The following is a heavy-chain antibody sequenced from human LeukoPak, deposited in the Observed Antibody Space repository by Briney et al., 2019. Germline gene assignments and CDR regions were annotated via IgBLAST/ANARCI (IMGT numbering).Heavy chain of an antibody. V-gene: IGHV4-34*01. Sequence: PSETLSLTCAVYGGSFSGYYWSWIRQTPGKGLEWIGEINHSGSTNYNPSLKSRVTISVDTSKNQFSLKLSSVTAADTAVYYCARGPYPFGDRDYWGQGTLVTVSS. J-gene: IGHJ4*02. CDR2: INHSGST. CDR3: ARGPYPFGDRDY. CDR1: GGSFSGYY. D-gene: IGHD2-21*01.